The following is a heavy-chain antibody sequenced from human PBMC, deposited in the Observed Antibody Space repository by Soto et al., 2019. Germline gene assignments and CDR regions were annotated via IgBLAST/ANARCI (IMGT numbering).Heavy chain of an antibody. Sequence: GASVKVSCKASGYTFTGYYMHCVRQAPGQGLEWMGWINPNSGGTNYAQKFQGRVTMTRDTSISTAYMELSRLRSDDTAVYYCARRRGRNDFWSGYYENDAFDIWGQGTMVTVSS. CDR2: INPNSGGT. V-gene: IGHV1-2*02. D-gene: IGHD3-3*01. J-gene: IGHJ3*02. CDR3: ARRRGRNDFWSGYYENDAFDI. CDR1: GYTFTGYY.